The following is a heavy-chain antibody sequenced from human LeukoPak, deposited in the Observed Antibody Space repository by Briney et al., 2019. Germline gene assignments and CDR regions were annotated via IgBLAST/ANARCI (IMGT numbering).Heavy chain of an antibody. Sequence: SETLSLTCTVSGGSISSSTYYWGWIRQPPGKGLEWIGSIYYSGSTYYNPSLKSRVTISVDTSKNQFSLKLSSVTAADTAVYYCVRDRWFGEYTFDYWGQGTLVTVSS. CDR1: GGSISSSTYY. D-gene: IGHD3-10*01. CDR3: VRDRWFGEYTFDY. J-gene: IGHJ4*02. V-gene: IGHV4-39*07. CDR2: IYYSGST.